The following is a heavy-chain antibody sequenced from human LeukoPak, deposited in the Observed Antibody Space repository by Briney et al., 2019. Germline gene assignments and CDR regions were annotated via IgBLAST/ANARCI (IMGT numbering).Heavy chain of an antibody. CDR1: GFPFSNYD. Sequence: GGSLRLSCAASGFPFSNYDMHWVRQAPGKGLEWVSVIGTAGNTYYLGSVKGRFTISRENANNSLFLQMYRLSAGDTAIYYCARSKSYSSGWTDFDYWGQGTLVTVSS. CDR2: IGTAGNT. D-gene: IGHD6-19*01. CDR3: ARSKSYSSGWTDFDY. J-gene: IGHJ4*02. V-gene: IGHV3-13*01.